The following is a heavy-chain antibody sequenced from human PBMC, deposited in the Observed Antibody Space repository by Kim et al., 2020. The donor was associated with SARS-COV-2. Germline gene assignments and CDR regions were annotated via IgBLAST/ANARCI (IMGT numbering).Heavy chain of an antibody. J-gene: IGHJ3*01. Sequence: GGSLRLSCAASGFTFRSYAMSWVHQAPGKGLEWVSRISDSPGSTYYADSVKGRFTISRDNSKNTLYLQMNSLRAGDTAVYYCAKDSPPSDAFDLWGQGTMVTVSS. V-gene: IGHV3-23*01. CDR2: ISDSPGST. CDR1: GFTFRSYA. CDR3: AKDSPPSDAFDL.